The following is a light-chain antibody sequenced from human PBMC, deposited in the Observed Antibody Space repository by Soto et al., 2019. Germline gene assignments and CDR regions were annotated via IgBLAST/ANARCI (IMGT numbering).Light chain of an antibody. CDR1: QTISTW. CDR2: KAS. Sequence: QMSESPSTLSASVGDGVTLTCRASQTISTWLAWYQQKPGRAPKLLIYKASSLESGVPSRFSGSGYGTEFTLTISSLQPDDFATYYCQQYNSYWTFGQGSNADIK. J-gene: IGKJ1*01. V-gene: IGKV1-5*03. CDR3: QQYNSYWT.